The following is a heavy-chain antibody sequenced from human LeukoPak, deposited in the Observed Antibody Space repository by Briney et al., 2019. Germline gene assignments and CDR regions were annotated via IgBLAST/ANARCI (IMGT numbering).Heavy chain of an antibody. V-gene: IGHV3-7*01. CDR1: GFTFRSYW. J-gene: IGHJ6*02. Sequence: GGSLRLSCVASGFTFRSYWMSWVRQAPGKGLEWVANIKQDGTQSIYVDSVKGRFTISRDNAKNSLYLQMNSLRAEETAVYYCARDPYSSSWSYGMDVWGQGTTVTVSS. CDR3: ARDPYSSSWSYGMDV. CDR2: IKQDGTQS. D-gene: IGHD6-13*01.